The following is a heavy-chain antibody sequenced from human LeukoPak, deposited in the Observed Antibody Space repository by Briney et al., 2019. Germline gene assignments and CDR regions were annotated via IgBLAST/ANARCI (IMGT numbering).Heavy chain of an antibody. V-gene: IGHV3-7*03. D-gene: IGHD3-10*01. CDR1: GFTFSSYW. CDR3: AKSPTFTVVRGRALDY. Sequence: GGSLRLSCAASGFTFSSYWMSWVRQAPGKGLEWVANIKQDGSEKYYVDSVKGRFTISRDNAKNSLYLQMNSLRAEDTAVYYCAKSPTFTVVRGRALDYWGQGTLVTVSS. J-gene: IGHJ4*02. CDR2: IKQDGSEK.